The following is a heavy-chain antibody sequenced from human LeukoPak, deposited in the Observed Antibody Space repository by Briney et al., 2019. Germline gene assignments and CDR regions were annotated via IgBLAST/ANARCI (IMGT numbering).Heavy chain of an antibody. CDR2: TSSSGITR. J-gene: IGHJ4*02. Sequence: PGGSLRLSCAASGFTFSDYYMSWIRQAPGKGLEWVSYTSSSGITRYYADSVKGRFTMSRDNAKNSVHLQMNSLRAEDTAVYYCARDLKGVAHFFEYWGRGILVTVSS. V-gene: IGHV3-11*04. CDR3: ARDLKGVAHFFEY. CDR1: GFTFSDYY. D-gene: IGHD3-10*01.